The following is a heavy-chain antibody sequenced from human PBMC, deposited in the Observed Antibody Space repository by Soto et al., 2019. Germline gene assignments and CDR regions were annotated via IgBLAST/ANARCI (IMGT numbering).Heavy chain of an antibody. CDR3: ARVRQQLAWIGAFDI. Sequence: QVQLVESGGGVVQPGRSLRLSCAASIFTFSSFPIHWVRQAPGKGLEWVAFISFDGANKYYADSVKGRFTISRDNSKNTLYLQMNSLRPEDTAVYYCARVRQQLAWIGAFDIWGQGTMVSVSS. J-gene: IGHJ3*02. V-gene: IGHV3-30-3*01. CDR2: ISFDGANK. CDR1: IFTFSSFP. D-gene: IGHD6-13*01.